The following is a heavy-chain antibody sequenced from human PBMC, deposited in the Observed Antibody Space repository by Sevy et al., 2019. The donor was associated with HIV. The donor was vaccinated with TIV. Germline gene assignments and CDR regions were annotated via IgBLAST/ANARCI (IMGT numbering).Heavy chain of an antibody. CDR2: ISYDGSHK. CDR3: ARDAGYSVNWYPRFDP. Sequence: GGSLRLSCAASAFTFSTYAMHWVRQAPGKGLEWVAVISYDGSHKYYADSVKGRFTISRDDSKGSLYLQMNTLSAADTAVYYCARDAGYSVNWYPRFDPWGQGTLVTVSS. V-gene: IGHV3-30*03. J-gene: IGHJ5*02. D-gene: IGHD6-13*01. CDR1: AFTFSTYA.